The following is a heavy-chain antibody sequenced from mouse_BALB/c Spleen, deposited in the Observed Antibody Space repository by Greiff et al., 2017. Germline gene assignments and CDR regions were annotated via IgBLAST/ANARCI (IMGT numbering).Heavy chain of an antibody. CDR3: ARLGNFYFDY. V-gene: IGHV5-12-2*01. J-gene: IGHJ2*01. CDR2: ISNGGGST. CDR1: GFTFSSYT. D-gene: IGHD2-1*01. Sequence: EVQRVESGGGLVQPGGSLKLSCAASGFTFSSYTMSWVRQTPEKRLEWVAYISNGGGSTYYPDTVKGRFTISRDNAKNTLYLQMSSLKSEDTAMYYCARLGNFYFDYWGQGTTLTVSS.